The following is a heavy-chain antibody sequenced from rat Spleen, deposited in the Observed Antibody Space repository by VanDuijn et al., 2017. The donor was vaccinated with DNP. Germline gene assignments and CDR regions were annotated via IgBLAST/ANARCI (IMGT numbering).Heavy chain of an antibody. V-gene: IGHV3-1*01. CDR2: INYSGAT. CDR3: ARSDFSLMGFIPFAF. J-gene: IGHJ3*01. CDR1: TYSITSNY. Sequence: EVQLQESGPGLVKPSQSLSLTCSVTTYSITSNYWAWIRKFPGNKMEWMGYINYSGATAYNPSLRSRISITRDTSKNQFFIQLHSVTTADTATYYCARSDFSLMGFIPFAFWGQGTLVTVSS. D-gene: IGHD1-12*03.